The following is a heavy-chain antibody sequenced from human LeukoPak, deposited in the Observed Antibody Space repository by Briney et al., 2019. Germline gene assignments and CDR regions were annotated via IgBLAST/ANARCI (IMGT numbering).Heavy chain of an antibody. CDR3: AREYSSSRYFDY. CDR1: GFTFSSYW. J-gene: IGHJ4*02. V-gene: IGHV3-74*01. Sequence: GGPLRLSCAASGFTFSSYWMHWVRQAPGKGLVWVSRINSDGSSTSYADSVKGRFTISRGNAKNTLYLQMNSLRAEDTAVYYCAREYSSSRYFDYWGQGTLVTVSS. CDR2: INSDGSST. D-gene: IGHD6-6*01.